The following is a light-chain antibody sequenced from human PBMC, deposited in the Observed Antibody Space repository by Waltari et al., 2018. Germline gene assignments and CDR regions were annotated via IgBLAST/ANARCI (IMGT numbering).Light chain of an antibody. Sequence: DIQITHSPSSLSASVGDRVTITCRASQSISSYVNCYQQKPGKAPKLLIYAASSLQSGVTSRFSGSGAGTDFTLTISSLQPEDFATYYCQQSYSTRITFGPGTKVDIK. CDR1: QSISSY. J-gene: IGKJ3*01. CDR2: AAS. CDR3: QQSYSTRIT. V-gene: IGKV1-39*01.